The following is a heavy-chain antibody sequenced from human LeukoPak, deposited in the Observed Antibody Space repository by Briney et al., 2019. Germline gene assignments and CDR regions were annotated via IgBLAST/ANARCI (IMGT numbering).Heavy chain of an antibody. J-gene: IGHJ3*02. CDR1: GFTVSSNY. CDR3: GRGFDGDTWAFDI. CDR2: IYSGGST. D-gene: IGHD4-17*01. V-gene: IGHV3-66*01. Sequence: PGGSLRLSCAASGFTVSSNYMSWVRQAPGKGLEWVSVIYSGGSTYYADSVKGRFTISRDNSKNTLYLQMNSLRAEDTAVYYCGRGFDGDTWAFDIWGQGTMVTVSS.